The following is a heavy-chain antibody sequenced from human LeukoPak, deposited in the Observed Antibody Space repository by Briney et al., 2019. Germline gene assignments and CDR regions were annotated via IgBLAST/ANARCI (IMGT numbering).Heavy chain of an antibody. CDR2: ISSSGSTI. V-gene: IGHV3-48*04. J-gene: IGHJ4*02. CDR3: ARDRSGYRGSFDY. D-gene: IGHD5-12*01. Sequence: PGGSLRLSCAASGFTFRTSGMNWVRQAPGKGLEWVSYISSSGSTIYYADSVKGRFTISRDNAKNSLYLQMNSLRAEDTAVYYCARDRSGYRGSFDYWGQGTLVTVSS. CDR1: GFTFRTSG.